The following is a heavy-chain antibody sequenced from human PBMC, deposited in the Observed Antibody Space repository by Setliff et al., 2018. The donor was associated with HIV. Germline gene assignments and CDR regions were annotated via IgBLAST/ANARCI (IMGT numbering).Heavy chain of an antibody. D-gene: IGHD2-21*02. CDR2: IYTSGTT. CDR1: GGSIKNGPSS. V-gene: IGHV4-61*09. Sequence: SETLSLTCSVSGGSIKNGPSSWTWIRQPAGKGLEWIGHIYTSGTTNYNSSLNSRVTISVDTSKNQFSLKLSSVTAADTAVYYCARHDGTNCGGDCYLLGYFDLWGRGTLVTVSS. J-gene: IGHJ2*01. CDR3: ARHDGTNCGGDCYLLGYFDL.